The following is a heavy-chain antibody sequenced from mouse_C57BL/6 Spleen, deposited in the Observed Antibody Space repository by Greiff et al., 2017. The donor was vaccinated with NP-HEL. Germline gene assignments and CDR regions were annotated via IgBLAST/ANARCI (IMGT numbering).Heavy chain of an antibody. CDR2: IHPNSGST. V-gene: IGHV1-64*01. CDR1: GYTFTSYW. Sequence: VQLQQPGAELVKPGASVKLSCKASGYTFTSYWMHWVKQRPGQGLEWIGMIHPNSGSTNYNEKFKSKATLTVDKSSSTAYMQLSSLTSEDSAVYYCARSYGNYVYFDVWGTGTTVTVSS. D-gene: IGHD2-1*01. CDR3: ARSYGNYVYFDV. J-gene: IGHJ1*03.